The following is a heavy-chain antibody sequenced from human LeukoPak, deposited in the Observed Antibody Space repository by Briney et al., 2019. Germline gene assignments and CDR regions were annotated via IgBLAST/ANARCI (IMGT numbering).Heavy chain of an antibody. CDR1: GFIVSSNY. CDR2: LYTGGST. J-gene: IGHJ6*02. Sequence: GGSLRLSCVASGFIVSSNYMSWVRQAPGKGLEWVSILYTGGSTYYADSVKGRFTISRHNSKNTLYLQMNSLRAEDSAVYYCARGVTGKTGVSHYGMDVWGQGTTVTVSS. D-gene: IGHD1-20*01. CDR3: ARGVTGKTGVSHYGMDV. V-gene: IGHV3-53*04.